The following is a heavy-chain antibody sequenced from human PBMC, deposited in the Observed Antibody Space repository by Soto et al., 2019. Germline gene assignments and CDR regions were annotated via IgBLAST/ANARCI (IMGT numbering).Heavy chain of an antibody. D-gene: IGHD3-9*01. J-gene: IGHJ6*02. CDR3: ARGRRYGTGYYYGMDV. Sequence: ALRLSCAASGFTFSSYAMHWVRQAPGKGLEYASAISSNGGSTYYADSVKGRFTISRDNSKNTLYLQMGSLRAEDMAVYYCARGRRYGTGYYYGMDVWGQGATVTVSS. CDR1: GFTFSSYA. V-gene: IGHV3-64*02. CDR2: ISSNGGST.